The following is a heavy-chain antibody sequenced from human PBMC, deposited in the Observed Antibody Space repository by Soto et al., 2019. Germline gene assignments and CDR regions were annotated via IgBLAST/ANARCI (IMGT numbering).Heavy chain of an antibody. V-gene: IGHV1-69*13. CDR2: IIPIFGTA. D-gene: IGHD3-16*02. CDR3: ARVGYDYVWGSYRSWFDP. Sequence: ASVKVSCKASGGTFSSYAISWVRQAPGQGLEWMGGIIPIFGTANYAQKFQGRVTITADESTSTAYMELSSLRSEDTAVYYCARVGYDYVWGSYRSWFDPWGQGTLVTVSS. J-gene: IGHJ5*02. CDR1: GGTFSSYA.